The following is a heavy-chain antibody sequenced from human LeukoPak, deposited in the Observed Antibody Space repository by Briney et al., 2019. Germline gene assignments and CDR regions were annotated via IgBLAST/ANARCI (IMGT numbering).Heavy chain of an antibody. V-gene: IGHV3-23*01. CDR3: ARNDGDFCSGGSCYVRWFDP. CDR2: ISVSGNT. J-gene: IGHJ5*02. D-gene: IGHD2-15*01. CDR1: GFTLSSYA. Sequence: GGSLRLSCAASGFTLSSYAMSWVRQGPGKGLEWVSAISVSGNTYHADSVKGRFTISRDSSKNTLYLQMNSLRAEDAAVYYCARNDGDFCSGGSCYVRWFDPWGQGTLVTVSS.